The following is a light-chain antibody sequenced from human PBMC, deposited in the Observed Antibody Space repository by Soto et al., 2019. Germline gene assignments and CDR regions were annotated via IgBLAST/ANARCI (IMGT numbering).Light chain of an antibody. J-gene: IGLJ2*01. CDR2: EGS. CDR3: CSSSGSSNLDVV. CDR1: SSDVGSYNL. V-gene: IGLV2-23*01. Sequence: QSALTQPASVSGSPGQSITISCTGTSSDVGSYNLVSWYQQHPGKAPKLMIYEGSKRPSGVSNRFSGSKSGNTASLTISGLQADDEADDYCCSSSGSSNLDVVFGGGTKLTVL.